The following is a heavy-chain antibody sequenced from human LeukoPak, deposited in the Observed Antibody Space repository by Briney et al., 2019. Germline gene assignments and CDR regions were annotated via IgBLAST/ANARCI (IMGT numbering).Heavy chain of an antibody. Sequence: SVKVSCKASGGTFSSYAISWVRQAPGQGLEWMGRIIPIFGTANYAQKFQGRVTITTDESTSTAYMELSSLRSEDTAVYYCAREDVGAAAGNNPDYWGLGTLVTVSS. D-gene: IGHD6-13*01. J-gene: IGHJ4*02. CDR3: AREDVGAAAGNNPDY. CDR1: GGTFSSYA. CDR2: IIPIFGTA. V-gene: IGHV1-69*05.